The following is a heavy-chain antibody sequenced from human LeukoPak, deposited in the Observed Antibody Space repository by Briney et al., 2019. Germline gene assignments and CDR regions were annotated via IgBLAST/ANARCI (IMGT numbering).Heavy chain of an antibody. CDR3: VRLASGLIDY. CDR1: GGSIDNSHYY. Sequence: PSETLSLTCTVSGGSIDNSHYYWRWIRQPTGEGLEWIASINYSGSTHYNPSLKSRVTISVDTSKNQFSLKLSSVTAADTAVYYCVRLASGLIDYWGQGTLATVSS. J-gene: IGHJ4*02. CDR2: INYSGST. D-gene: IGHD6-19*01. V-gene: IGHV4-39*01.